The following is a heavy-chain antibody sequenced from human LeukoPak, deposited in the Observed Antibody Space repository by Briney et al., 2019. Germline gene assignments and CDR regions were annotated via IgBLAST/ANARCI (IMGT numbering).Heavy chain of an antibody. CDR3: AKADYYDSSGYPICY. D-gene: IGHD3-22*01. CDR2: ISSSGSSK. V-gene: IGHV3-48*01. J-gene: IGHJ4*02. CDR1: RFTFSTYS. Sequence: GGSLRLSCAASRFTFSTYSMIWVRQAPGKGLEWISYISSSGSSKYYADSVKGRFTISRDNSKSTLSLQMNSLRAEDTAVYYCAKADYYDSSGYPICYWGQGTLVTVSS.